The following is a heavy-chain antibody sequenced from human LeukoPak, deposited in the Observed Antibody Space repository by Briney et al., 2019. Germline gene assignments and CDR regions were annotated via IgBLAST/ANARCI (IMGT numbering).Heavy chain of an antibody. J-gene: IGHJ4*02. V-gene: IGHV3-23*01. CDR2: MSAYNDRT. Sequence: QSGGSLRLSCAASGFTFSNTVMSWVRQTPGKGLEWVATMSAYNDRTHYADSVRGRFTVSRDNSKNTLSLQMNSLREDDTAVYYCAQELSDIFVVRTDSWGQGTLVTVSS. D-gene: IGHD3-9*01. CDR3: AQELSDIFVVRTDS. CDR1: GFTFSNTV.